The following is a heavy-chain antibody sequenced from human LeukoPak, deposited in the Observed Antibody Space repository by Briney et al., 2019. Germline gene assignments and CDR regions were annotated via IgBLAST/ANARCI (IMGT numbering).Heavy chain of an antibody. D-gene: IGHD3-9*01. V-gene: IGHV3-7*01. CDR1: GFTFSSHW. CDR3: ARTSIPHIFTGVGDY. CDR2: TNQDGSEK. J-gene: IGHJ4*02. Sequence: GGSLRLSCAASGFTFSSHWMSWVRQAPGKGLEWVANTNQDGSEKYYVDSVKGRFTISRDNAKSSLYLQMNSLRAEDTAVFYCARTSIPHIFTGVGDYWGQGTLVTVSS.